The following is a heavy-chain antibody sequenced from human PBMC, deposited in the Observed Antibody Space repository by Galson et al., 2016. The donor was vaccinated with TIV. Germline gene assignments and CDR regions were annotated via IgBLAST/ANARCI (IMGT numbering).Heavy chain of an antibody. D-gene: IGHD3-16*02. V-gene: IGHV1-2*02. J-gene: IGHJ3*01. CDR1: GYTFTGYF. CDR3: AISDSYQKYALDV. CDR2: INPKTGAI. Sequence: SVKVSCKASGYTFTGYFLHWVRQAPGHGPEWMGWINPKTGAITYAQNYQGRVTMTGDTSTSTVYMELNRLQSDDTAVYFCAISDSYQKYALDVWGLGTMVAVSS.